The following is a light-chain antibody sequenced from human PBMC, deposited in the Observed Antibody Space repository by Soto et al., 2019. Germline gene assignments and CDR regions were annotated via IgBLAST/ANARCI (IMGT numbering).Light chain of an antibody. CDR3: KQHSHWPPWT. Sequence: VWTQAPSTLSFAPGERATLSCLALENVRSFVACYQQKPGQAPRLLIYGASNRATAIPARFSGSGSGTDFPRTISNLDPEECAVYYCKQHSHWPPWTFGQGTRVEIQ. CDR1: ENVRSF. CDR2: GAS. V-gene: IGKV3-11*01. J-gene: IGKJ1*01.